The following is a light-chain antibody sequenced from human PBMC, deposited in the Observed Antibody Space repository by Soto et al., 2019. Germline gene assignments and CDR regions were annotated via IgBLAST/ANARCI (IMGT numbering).Light chain of an antibody. CDR1: QSISSY. Sequence: IQMPQSPSSLSASVGDRVTITCRASQSISSYLNWYHQKPGKAPKLLIYAASSLQSGVPSRFSGSGSGTDFTLTISSLQPEDFATYYCQQSYSTTITFGQGTRLEIK. J-gene: IGKJ5*01. CDR3: QQSYSTTIT. CDR2: AAS. V-gene: IGKV1-39*01.